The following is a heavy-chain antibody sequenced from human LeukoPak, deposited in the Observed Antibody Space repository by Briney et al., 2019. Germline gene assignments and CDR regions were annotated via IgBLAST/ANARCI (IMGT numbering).Heavy chain of an antibody. J-gene: IGHJ5*02. D-gene: IGHD2-8*01. V-gene: IGHV6-1*01. CDR1: GDSVSSNSAA. CDR3: AREDCTNGVCYCCWFDP. Sequence: SQTLSLTCAISGDSVSSNSAAWNWIRQSPSRGLEWLGRTYYRSKWYNDYAVSVKSRITINPDTSKNQFSLQLNSVTPEDTAVYYRAREDCTNGVCYCCWFDPWGQGTLVTVSS. CDR2: TYYRSKWYN.